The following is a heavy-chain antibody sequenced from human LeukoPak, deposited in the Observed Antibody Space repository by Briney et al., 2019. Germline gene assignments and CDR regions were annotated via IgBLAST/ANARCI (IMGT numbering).Heavy chain of an antibody. Sequence: PGGSLRLSCAASGFSFSNGDMHWVRQAPGKGLEWVAVISYDGSNKYYADSVKGRFTISRDNSKNTLYLQMNSLRAEDTALYYCARHSPLWNYWGQGTLVTVSS. J-gene: IGHJ4*02. CDR1: GFSFSNGD. CDR2: ISYDGSNK. CDR3: ARHSPLWNY. V-gene: IGHV3-30*03. D-gene: IGHD1-1*01.